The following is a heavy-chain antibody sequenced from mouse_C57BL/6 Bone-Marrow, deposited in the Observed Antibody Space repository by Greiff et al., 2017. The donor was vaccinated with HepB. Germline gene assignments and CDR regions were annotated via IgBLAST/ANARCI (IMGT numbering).Heavy chain of an antibody. J-gene: IGHJ1*03. CDR3: ARGDYYGSSYVGWYFDV. CDR1: GYSFTGYF. V-gene: IGHV1-20*01. CDR2: INPYNGDT. D-gene: IGHD1-1*01. Sequence: EVQLQQSGPELVKPGDSVKISCKASGYSFTGYFMNWVMQSHGKSLEWIGRINPYNGDTFYNQKFKSKATLTVDKSSSTAHMELRSLTSEDSAVYYCARGDYYGSSYVGWYFDVWGTGTTVTVSS.